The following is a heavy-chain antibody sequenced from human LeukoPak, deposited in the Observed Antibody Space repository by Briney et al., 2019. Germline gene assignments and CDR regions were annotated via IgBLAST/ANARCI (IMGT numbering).Heavy chain of an antibody. CDR2: FDPEDGET. CDR1: GYTLTEVS. D-gene: IGHD1-26*01. V-gene: IGHV1-24*01. Sequence: ASVKVSCKVSGYTLTEVSMHWVRQAPGKGLEWMGGFDPEDGETIYAQKFQGRVTMTEDTSTDTAYMELSSLRSEDTAVYYCATVYRVGPLPPYYFDYWGQGTLVTVSS. J-gene: IGHJ4*02. CDR3: ATVYRVGPLPPYYFDY.